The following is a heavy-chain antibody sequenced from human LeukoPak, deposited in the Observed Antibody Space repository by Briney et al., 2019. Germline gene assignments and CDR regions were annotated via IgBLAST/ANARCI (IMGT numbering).Heavy chain of an antibody. J-gene: IGHJ5*02. D-gene: IGHD3-22*01. Sequence: GGSLRLSCAASGFTFSSYSMNWVRQASGKGLEWVSSISSSSSYIYYADSVKGRFTISRDNAKNTLYLQMNSLRAEDTAVYYCARGPAYYYDSSGYYDHWGQGTLVTVSS. CDR2: ISSSSSYI. CDR1: GFTFSSYS. V-gene: IGHV3-21*01. CDR3: ARGPAYYYDSSGYYDH.